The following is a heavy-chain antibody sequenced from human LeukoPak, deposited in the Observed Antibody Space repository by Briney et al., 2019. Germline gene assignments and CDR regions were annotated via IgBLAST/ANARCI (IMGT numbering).Heavy chain of an antibody. D-gene: IGHD2-2*03. CDR2: IYYSGST. V-gene: IGHV4-39*01. CDR3: ARHRSVDIVVVPAAMEVYYFDY. Sequence: PSETLSLTCTVSGGSISSSSYYWGWIRQPPGKGLEWIGSIYYSGSTYYNPSLKSRVTIPVDTSKNQFSLKLSSVTAADTAVYYCARHRSVDIVVVPAAMEVYYFDYWGQGTLVTVSS. J-gene: IGHJ4*02. CDR1: GGSISSSSYY.